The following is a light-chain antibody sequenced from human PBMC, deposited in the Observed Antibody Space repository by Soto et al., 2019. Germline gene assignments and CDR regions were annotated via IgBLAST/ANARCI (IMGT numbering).Light chain of an antibody. CDR1: QSLLHSNGKTY. CDR3: MQRIQVPWT. J-gene: IGKJ1*01. Sequence: DIVLTQTPLSLSVTPGQPASISCKSSQSLLHSNGKTYLYWFLQRPGQPPHLLIYDLFNRCSGVPDKFSGSGSGTDLTREISRVEAEDGGVYYCMQRIQVPWTFGQGTKGEV. CDR2: DLF. V-gene: IGKV2D-29*01.